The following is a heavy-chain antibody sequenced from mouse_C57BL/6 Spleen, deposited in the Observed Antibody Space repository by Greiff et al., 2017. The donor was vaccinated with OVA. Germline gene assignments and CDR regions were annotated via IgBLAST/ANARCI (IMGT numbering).Heavy chain of an antibody. Sequence: EVQLQQSGTVLARPGASVKMSCKTSGYTFTSYWMHWVKQRPGQGLEWIGAIYPGNSDTSYNQKFKGKAKLTAVTSASTAYMELSSLTNEDSAVYYCTRRLSSYVEEYFDYWGQGTTLTVSS. D-gene: IGHD1-1*01. J-gene: IGHJ2*01. CDR1: GYTFTSYW. V-gene: IGHV1-5*01. CDR2: IYPGNSDT. CDR3: TRRLSSYVEEYFDY.